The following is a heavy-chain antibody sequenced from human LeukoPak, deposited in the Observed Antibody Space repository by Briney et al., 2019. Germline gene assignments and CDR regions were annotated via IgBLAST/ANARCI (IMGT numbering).Heavy chain of an antibody. D-gene: IGHD4-17*01. J-gene: IGHJ4*02. CDR2: IYSGGST. Sequence: GRSLRLSCAVSGFTVSSNYMSWVRQAPGKGLEWVSIIYSGGSTYYPDSVQGRFTISRDNSKNTLYLQMNSLRAEDTAVYYCARRGYGDYAPFDYWGQGTLVTVSS. V-gene: IGHV3-66*04. CDR1: GFTVSSNY. CDR3: ARRGYGDYAPFDY.